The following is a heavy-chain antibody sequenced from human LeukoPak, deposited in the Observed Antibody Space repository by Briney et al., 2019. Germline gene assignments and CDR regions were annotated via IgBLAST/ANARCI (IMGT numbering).Heavy chain of an antibody. J-gene: IGHJ4*02. V-gene: IGHV1-69*13. Sequence: ASVKVSCKASGGTFSSYAISWVRQAPGQGLEWMGGIIPIFGTANYAQKFQGRVTITADESTSTAYMELSSLRSEDTAVYYCARDAALRYFDWLLSRDYYFDYWGQGTLVTVSS. CDR3: ARDAALRYFDWLLSRDYYFDY. D-gene: IGHD3-9*01. CDR1: GGTFSSYA. CDR2: IIPIFGTA.